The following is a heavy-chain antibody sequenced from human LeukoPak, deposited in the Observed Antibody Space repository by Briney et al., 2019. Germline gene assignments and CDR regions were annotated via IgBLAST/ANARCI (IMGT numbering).Heavy chain of an antibody. Sequence: GGSLRLSCAASGFTFSSSYMHWVPQAPGKGREYGSYISSGSTPTQYADSVKGRFTLSRDDAKNSLSLQMNSLRAGDTAVYYCARDMGASSWHAFDNWGQGTLVTVSS. D-gene: IGHD6-13*01. CDR1: GFTFSSSY. CDR2: ISSGSTPT. V-gene: IGHV3-48*01. CDR3: ARDMGASSWHAFDN. J-gene: IGHJ4*02.